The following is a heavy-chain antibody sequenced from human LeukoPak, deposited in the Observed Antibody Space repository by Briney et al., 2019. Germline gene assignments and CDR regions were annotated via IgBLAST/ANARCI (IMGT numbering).Heavy chain of an antibody. CDR3: ARWVAGADP. Sequence: ASVKVSCKTSGYRFATYAITWVRQAPGQGLEWMGWINTNTGQPAYAQGFTGRFVFSLNTSVTTAYLQITGLKTEDTAVYYCARWVAGADPWGQGTLVTVSS. D-gene: IGHD1-26*01. CDR1: GYRFATYA. J-gene: IGHJ5*02. CDR2: INTNTGQP. V-gene: IGHV7-4-1*02.